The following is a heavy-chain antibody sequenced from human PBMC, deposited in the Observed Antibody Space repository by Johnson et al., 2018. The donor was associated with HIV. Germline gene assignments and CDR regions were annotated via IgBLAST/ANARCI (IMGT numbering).Heavy chain of an antibody. CDR1: GFTFSSYA. CDR2: ISDDGSNE. D-gene: IGHD6-6*01. J-gene: IGHJ3*02. V-gene: IGHV3-30*09. Sequence: QMLLVESGGGVVQPGRSLRLSCAASGFTFSSYAMHWVRQAPGKGLDWVAVISDDGSNEYYADSVKGRFAISRDNSKNTLYLQMNSLRAEDTAVYYCARAQLLADDAFNNWGQGTMVTVSS. CDR3: ARAQLLADDAFNN.